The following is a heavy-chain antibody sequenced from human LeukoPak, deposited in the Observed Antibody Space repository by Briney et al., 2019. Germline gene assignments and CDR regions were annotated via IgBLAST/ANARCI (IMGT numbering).Heavy chain of an antibody. CDR3: ARLRRAERWLQWDAVDY. V-gene: IGHV4-61*08. CDR1: GGSISSGGYY. D-gene: IGHD5-24*01. J-gene: IGHJ4*02. CDR2: IYYSGST. Sequence: PSETLSLTCTVSGGSISSGGYYWSWLRQPPGKGLEWIVYIYYSGSTNYNPSLKSRVTISVDPSKNQFSLKLSSVTAADTAVYYCARLRRAERWLQWDAVDYWGQGTLVTVSS.